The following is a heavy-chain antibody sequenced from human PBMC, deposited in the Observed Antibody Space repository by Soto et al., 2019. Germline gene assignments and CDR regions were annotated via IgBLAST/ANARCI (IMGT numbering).Heavy chain of an antibody. CDR3: ARGPGTTYYYGMDV. D-gene: IGHD1-7*01. J-gene: IGHJ6*02. CDR1: GGTFSSYA. CDR2: IIPIFGTA. Sequence: SVKVSCKASGGTFSSYAISWVRQAPGQGLEWMGGIIPIFGTANYAQKLQGRVTITADKSTSTAYMELSSLRSEDTAVYYCARGPGTTYYYGMDVWGQGTAVTVSS. V-gene: IGHV1-69*06.